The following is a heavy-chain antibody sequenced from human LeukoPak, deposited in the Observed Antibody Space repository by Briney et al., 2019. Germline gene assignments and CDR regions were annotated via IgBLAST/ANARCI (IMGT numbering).Heavy chain of an antibody. CDR3: ARGGWSHDS. CDR2: IYYSGST. J-gene: IGHJ5*02. D-gene: IGHD6-19*01. Sequence: SETLSLTCTVSGGSISSSSYYWGWIRQPPGKGLEWIGSIYYSGSTYYNPSLKSRVTISVDTSKNQFSLKLSSVTAADTAVYYCARGGWSHDSWGQGTLVTVSS. CDR1: GGSISSSSYY. V-gene: IGHV4-39*01.